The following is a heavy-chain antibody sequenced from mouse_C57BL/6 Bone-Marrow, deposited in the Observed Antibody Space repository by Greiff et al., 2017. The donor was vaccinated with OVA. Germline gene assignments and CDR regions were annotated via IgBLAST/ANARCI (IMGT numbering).Heavy chain of an antibody. Sequence: VKLVESDVELVKPGASVKISCKVSGYTFTDHTIHWMKQRPEQGLEWIGYVYPRDGSTKYNEKFKGKATLTADKSSSTACMQLNSLTSEDSAVYFCARYGPYYFDYWGRGTTLTVSS. D-gene: IGHD1-2*01. CDR2: VYPRDGST. CDR3: ARYGPYYFDY. V-gene: IGHV1-78*01. J-gene: IGHJ2*01. CDR1: GYTFTDHT.